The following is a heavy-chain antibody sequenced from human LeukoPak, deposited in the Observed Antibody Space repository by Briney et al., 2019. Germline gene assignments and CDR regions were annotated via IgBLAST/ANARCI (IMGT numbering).Heavy chain of an antibody. Sequence: ASVKVSCKASGYTFTGYYMHWVRQAPGRGVEWMGRINPNSGGTNYAQKFQGRVTMTRDTSISTAYMELSRLRSDDTAVYYCASCRTSSGCSYWGQGTLVTVSS. V-gene: IGHV1-2*06. CDR2: INPNSGGT. CDR1: GYTFTGYY. CDR3: ASCRTSSGCSY. D-gene: IGHD6-19*01. J-gene: IGHJ4*02.